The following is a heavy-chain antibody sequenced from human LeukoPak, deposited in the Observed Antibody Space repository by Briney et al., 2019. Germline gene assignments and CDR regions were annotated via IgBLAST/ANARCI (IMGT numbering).Heavy chain of an antibody. CDR1: GFTFSDYA. J-gene: IGHJ6*02. V-gene: IGHV3-23*01. Sequence: GGSLRLSCAASGFTFSDYAMTWVRQAPGKGLEWVSFIVSSGGSTYFADSVKGRFTISRDNTKNTVYLQMNNLRAEDAAVYYCAKDRGRNVWGQGTTVTVSS. CDR3: AKDRGRNV. CDR2: IVSSGGST.